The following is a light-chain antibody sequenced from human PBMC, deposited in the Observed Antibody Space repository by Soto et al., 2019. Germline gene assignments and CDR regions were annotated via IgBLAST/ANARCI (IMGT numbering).Light chain of an antibody. CDR1: SSDVGGYNY. Sequence: QSALTQPPSASGSPGQSVAISCTGTSSDVGGYNYVSWYQQHPGKAPKLMIYEVNKRPSGVPDRFSGSKSGNTASLTVSGLQAEDEADYYCNSFRVSHLDVFGTGTKVTVL. J-gene: IGLJ1*01. CDR2: EVN. V-gene: IGLV2-8*01. CDR3: NSFRVSHLDV.